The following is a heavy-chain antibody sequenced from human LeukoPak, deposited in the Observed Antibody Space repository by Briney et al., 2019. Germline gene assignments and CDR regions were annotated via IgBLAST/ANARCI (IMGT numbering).Heavy chain of an antibody. CDR1: GYTFTSYG. D-gene: IGHD5-12*01. CDR3: AGGSGYGFWVRDYYCMDV. CDR2: ISYDGSNK. Sequence: SCKASGYTFTSYGINWVRQAPGKGLERVAVISYDGSNKYYADSVKGRFTISRDNSKNTLYLKMNSLRAEDTAVYYCAGGSGYGFWVRDYYCMDVWGQGTTVTVSS. J-gene: IGHJ6*02. V-gene: IGHV3-30*03.